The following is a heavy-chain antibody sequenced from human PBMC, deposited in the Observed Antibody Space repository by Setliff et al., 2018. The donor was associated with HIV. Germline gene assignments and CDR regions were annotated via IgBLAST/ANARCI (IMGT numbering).Heavy chain of an antibody. CDR1: GGSNNTSSYY. CDR3: AGHPVTSGWLSLNWFDP. CDR2: IYHDGTT. Sequence: SETLSLTCSVSGGSNNTSSYYWAWVRQPPGNELEWIGSIYHDGTTHYRSSLRSRAAISIDTSKSQISLKVRSVTAADTAVYFCAGHPVTSGWLSLNWFDPWGQGILVTVSS. V-gene: IGHV4-39*07. J-gene: IGHJ5*01. D-gene: IGHD6-19*01.